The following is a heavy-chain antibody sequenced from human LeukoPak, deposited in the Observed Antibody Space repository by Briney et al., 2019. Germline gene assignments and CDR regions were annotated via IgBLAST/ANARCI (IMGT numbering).Heavy chain of an antibody. D-gene: IGHD1-14*01. V-gene: IGHV3-23*01. Sequence: SLRLSCXASXFXFSSYAMSWVRQAPGRGLEWVSAISGSGGSTYYADSVKGRFTISRDNSKKTLYLQMNSLRAEDTAVYYCAKDPEHYFDYWGQGTLVTVSS. CDR2: ISGSGGST. J-gene: IGHJ4*02. CDR1: XFXFSSYA. CDR3: AKDPEHYFDY.